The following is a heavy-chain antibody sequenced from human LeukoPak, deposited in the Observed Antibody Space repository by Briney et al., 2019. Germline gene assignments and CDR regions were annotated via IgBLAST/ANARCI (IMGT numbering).Heavy chain of an antibody. D-gene: IGHD6-25*01. J-gene: IGHJ4*02. Sequence: GGSLRLSCAASGFTFSSYTMSWVRQAPGKGLEWVSSISSSSSYIYYADSVKGRFTISRDNLKNTQYLQMNSLRAEDTAVYYCARSGPSRYXFDYWGQGTLVTVSS. CDR1: GFTFSSYT. CDR3: ARSGPSRYXFDY. CDR2: ISSSSSYI. V-gene: IGHV3-21*04.